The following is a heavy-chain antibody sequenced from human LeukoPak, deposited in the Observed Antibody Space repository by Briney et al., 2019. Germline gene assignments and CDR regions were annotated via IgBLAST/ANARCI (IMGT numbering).Heavy chain of an antibody. V-gene: IGHV3-33*01. CDR3: ARDQVTMVRGVINYGMDV. J-gene: IGHJ6*02. D-gene: IGHD3-10*01. CDR1: GFTFSSYG. CDR2: IWYDGSNK. Sequence: GGSLRLSCAASGFTFSSYGTHWVRQAPGKGLEWVAVIWYDGSNKYYADSVKGRFTISRDNSKNTLYLQMNSLRAEDTAVYYCARDQVTMVRGVINYGMDVWGQGTTVTVSS.